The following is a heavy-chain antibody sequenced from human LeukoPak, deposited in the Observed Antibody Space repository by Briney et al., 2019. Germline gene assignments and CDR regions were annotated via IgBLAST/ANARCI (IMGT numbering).Heavy chain of an antibody. Sequence: ASVKVSCKASGYTFTSYYMHWVRQAPGQGLEWMGIINPSGGSTSYAQKLQGRVTMTTDTSTSTAYMELRSLRSDDTAVYYCARDSGSYYPGADYWGQGTLVTVSS. CDR1: GYTFTSYY. D-gene: IGHD1-26*01. CDR2: INPSGGST. J-gene: IGHJ4*02. CDR3: ARDSGSYYPGADY. V-gene: IGHV1-46*01.